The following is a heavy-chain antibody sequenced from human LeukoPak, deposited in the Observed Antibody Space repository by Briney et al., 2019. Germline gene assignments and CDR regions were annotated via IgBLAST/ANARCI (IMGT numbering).Heavy chain of an antibody. D-gene: IGHD6-19*01. J-gene: IGHJ4*02. CDR2: ISGSGGST. CDR3: AKSVGGIAVADPFGY. CDR1: GFTFSSYA. V-gene: IGHV3-23*01. Sequence: PGASLRLSCAASGFTFSSYAMSWVRQAPGKGLEWVSAISGSGGSTYYADSVKGRFTISRDNSKNTLYLQMNSLRAEDTAVYYCAKSVGGIAVADPFGYWGQGTLVTVSS.